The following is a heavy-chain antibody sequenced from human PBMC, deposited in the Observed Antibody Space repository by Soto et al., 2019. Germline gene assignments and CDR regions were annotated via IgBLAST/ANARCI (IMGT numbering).Heavy chain of an antibody. D-gene: IGHD5-18*01. J-gene: IGHJ4*02. V-gene: IGHV3-33*01. CDR3: ARGAGYSYGYGDY. CDR2: IWYDGSNK. CDR1: GFTFSSYG. Sequence: QVQLVESGGGVVQPGRSLRLSCAASGFTFSSYGMHWVRQASGKGLEWVAVIWYDGSNKYYADSVKGRFTISRDNSKNTLYLQMNSLRAEDTAVYYCARGAGYSYGYGDYWGQGTLVTVSS.